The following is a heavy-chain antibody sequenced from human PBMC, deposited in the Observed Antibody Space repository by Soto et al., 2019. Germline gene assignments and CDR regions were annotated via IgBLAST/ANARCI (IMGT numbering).Heavy chain of an antibody. CDR2: ISGSGATT. D-gene: IGHD3-3*01. CDR3: AKDRDFWGGYYKHRGLDY. V-gene: IGHV3-23*01. Sequence: EVQLLESGGGLVQPGGSLRLSCAASGFTFSSYAMSWVRQAPGKGLEWVSAISGSGATTHYADSVKGRFTISRDSSKNTLYLQMNSLGAEDTAIYFCAKDRDFWGGYYKHRGLDYWGQGTLVTVSS. J-gene: IGHJ4*02. CDR1: GFTFSSYA.